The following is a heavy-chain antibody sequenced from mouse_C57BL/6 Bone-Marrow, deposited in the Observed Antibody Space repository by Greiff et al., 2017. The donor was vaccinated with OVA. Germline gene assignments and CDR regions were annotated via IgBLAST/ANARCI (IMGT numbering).Heavy chain of an antibody. CDR3: ARAGYYYFDY. Sequence: QVQLQQPGAELVKPGASVKLSCKASGYTFTSYWMQWVKQRPGQGLEWIGEIDPSASYTNYNQKFKGKATLTVDTSSSTAYMQLSSLTSEDSAVYYCARAGYYYFDYWGQGTTLTVSS. D-gene: IGHD2-3*01. J-gene: IGHJ2*01. CDR2: IDPSASYT. V-gene: IGHV1-50*01. CDR1: GYTFTSYW.